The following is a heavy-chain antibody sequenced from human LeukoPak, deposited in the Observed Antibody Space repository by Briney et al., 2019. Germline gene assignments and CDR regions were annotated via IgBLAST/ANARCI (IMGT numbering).Heavy chain of an antibody. J-gene: IGHJ4*02. CDR2: ISGTGGST. CDR3: ARDLWGQYYFDY. CDR1: GVTLSSYA. Sequence: GGSLRLSCAASGVTLSSYAMSWVRQAPGEGLEWVSAISGTGGSTYYADSVKGRFTISRDNSKNTLYLQMNSLRAEDMAVYYCARDLWGQYYFDYWGQGTLVTVSS. V-gene: IGHV3-23*01. D-gene: IGHD3-16*01.